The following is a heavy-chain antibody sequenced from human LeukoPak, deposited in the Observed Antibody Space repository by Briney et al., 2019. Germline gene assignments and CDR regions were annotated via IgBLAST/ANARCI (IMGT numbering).Heavy chain of an antibody. Sequence: LETLSLTCTVSGGSISSSSYYWGWIRQPPGKGLEWIGSIYYSGSTKYNTSLKSRVTISVDTSNNQFSLKLSSVTAADTAVYYCARSGAVAYYYYYMDVWGKGTTVTVSS. CDR2: IYYSGST. D-gene: IGHD6-19*01. V-gene: IGHV4-39*01. CDR3: ARSGAVAYYYYYMDV. J-gene: IGHJ6*03. CDR1: GGSISSSSYY.